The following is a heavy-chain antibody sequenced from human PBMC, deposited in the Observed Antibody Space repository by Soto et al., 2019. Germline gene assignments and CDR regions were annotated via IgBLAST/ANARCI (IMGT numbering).Heavy chain of an antibody. V-gene: IGHV4-59*12. CDR2: IYYTGST. Sequence: SETLSLTCTVSGGSISSYYWSWIRQPPGKGLEWIGYIYYTGSTNYNPSLKSRVTISVDTSKNQFSLKLSSVTAADTAVYYCARDYGGNSAYYYYGMDVWGQGTTVTVSS. CDR3: ARDYGGNSAYYYYGMDV. D-gene: IGHD4-17*01. J-gene: IGHJ6*02. CDR1: GGSISSYY.